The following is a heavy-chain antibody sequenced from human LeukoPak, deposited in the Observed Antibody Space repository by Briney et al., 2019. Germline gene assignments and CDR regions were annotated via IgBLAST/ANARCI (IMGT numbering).Heavy chain of an antibody. J-gene: IGHJ5*02. CDR1: GFKFTSYD. D-gene: IGHD3-10*01. Sequence: ASVRVSCKPSGFKFTSYDLSWVRQAPGQGLEWMGWISAYSGNTNYAEKFHDRVTMTTDTSTGMAYMELRSLEFDDTAVYYCATNYGSGSAPLDPWGQGTLVTVSA. CDR2: ISAYSGNT. CDR3: ATNYGSGSAPLDP. V-gene: IGHV1-18*01.